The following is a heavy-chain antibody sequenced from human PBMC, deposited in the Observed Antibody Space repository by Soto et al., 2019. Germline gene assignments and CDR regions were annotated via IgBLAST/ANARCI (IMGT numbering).Heavy chain of an antibody. V-gene: IGHV3-33*01. CDR3: ARAYSSSWYPGVPDY. CDR2: IWYDGSNK. D-gene: IGHD6-13*01. CDR1: GFTFSSYG. Sequence: QPGGSLRLSCAASGFTFSSYGMHWVRQAPGKGLEWVAVIWYDGSNKYYADSVKGRFTISRDNSKNTLYLQMNSLRAEDTAVYYCARAYSSSWYPGVPDYWGQGTLVTVSS. J-gene: IGHJ4*02.